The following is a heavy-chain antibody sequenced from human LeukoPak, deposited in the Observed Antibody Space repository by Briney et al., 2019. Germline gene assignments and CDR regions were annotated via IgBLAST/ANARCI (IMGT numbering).Heavy chain of an antibody. Sequence: SETLSLTCTVSGGSITASYWTWVRQPPGKGLDFIGYISNTGSTKYNPSLKSRVTISVDTAKNLLSLNLISVTEADTAVYYCARDKHLGVSSGAKYYPYYFDSWGRGIQVTVSS. V-gene: IGHV4-59*13. CDR1: GGSITASY. CDR2: ISNTGST. CDR3: ARDKHLGVSSGAKYYPYYFDS. D-gene: IGHD4/OR15-4a*01. J-gene: IGHJ4*02.